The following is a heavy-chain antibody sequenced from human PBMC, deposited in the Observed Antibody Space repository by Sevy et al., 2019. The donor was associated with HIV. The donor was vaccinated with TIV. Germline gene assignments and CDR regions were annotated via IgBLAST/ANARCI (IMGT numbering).Heavy chain of an antibody. V-gene: IGHV4-59*01. D-gene: IGHD2-15*01. CDR3: ARSESYATTLDL. Sequence: SETLSLTCTVSGGSISSYYWSWIRHPPGKGLGWIWYIRYSGSTNYNPSLKSRVTISIDTSKNQFSLKLSSVTAADTAVYYCARSESYATTLDLWGRGTLVTVSS. CDR2: IRYSGST. J-gene: IGHJ2*01. CDR1: GGSISSYY.